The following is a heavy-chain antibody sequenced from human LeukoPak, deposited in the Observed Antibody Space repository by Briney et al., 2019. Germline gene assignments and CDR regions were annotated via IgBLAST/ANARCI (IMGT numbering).Heavy chain of an antibody. CDR2: INPNSGGT. CDR1: GYTFNGYH. CDR3: ASGAVTGFDY. Sequence: GASVKVSCKASGYTFNGYHMHWVRQAPGRGLEWMGWINPNSGGTNYAQKFQGRVTMSRDTSISTAYMELSRLRSDDTAVYYCASGAVTGFDYWGQGTLVTVSS. J-gene: IGHJ4*02. D-gene: IGHD6-19*01. V-gene: IGHV1-2*02.